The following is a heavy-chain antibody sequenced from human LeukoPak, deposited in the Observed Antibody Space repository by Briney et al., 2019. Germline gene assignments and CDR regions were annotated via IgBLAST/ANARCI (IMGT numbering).Heavy chain of an antibody. J-gene: IGHJ5*02. CDR2: INTNSGGT. D-gene: IGHD2-2*01. Sequence: GASVRVSCKASGYTFTGYYMHWVRQAPGQGLEWMGWINTNSGGTNYAQRLQGRVTITRDTSNSRAYMEKRRRREDETAVYYCARNLYPIVVVPAAMNNWFDPWGQGTLVTVSS. CDR3: ARNLYPIVVVPAAMNNWFDP. CDR1: GYTFTGYY. V-gene: IGHV1-2*02.